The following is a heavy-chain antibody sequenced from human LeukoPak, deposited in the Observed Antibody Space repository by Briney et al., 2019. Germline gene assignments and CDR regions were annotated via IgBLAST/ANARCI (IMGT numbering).Heavy chain of an antibody. J-gene: IGHJ6*03. CDR2: ISSSSSYI. V-gene: IGHV3-21*01. D-gene: IGHD3-10*01. Sequence: GGSLRLPCVVSGFTFSSYSMNWVRQAPGKGLEWVSSISSSSSYIYYADSVKGRFTISRDNAKNSLYLQMNSLRAEDTAVYYCARSFDNYYYYHMDVWGKGTTVTISS. CDR1: GFTFSSYS. CDR3: ARSFDNYYYYHMDV.